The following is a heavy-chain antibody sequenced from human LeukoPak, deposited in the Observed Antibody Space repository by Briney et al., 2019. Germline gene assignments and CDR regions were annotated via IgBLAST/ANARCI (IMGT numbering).Heavy chain of an antibody. CDR3: ARRRVLWFGGANWFDP. D-gene: IGHD3-10*01. V-gene: IGHV4-34*01. J-gene: IGHJ5*02. CDR2: INRSGST. Sequence: SETLSLTCAVYGGSFSGYYWSWIRPPPGKGLEWIGEINRSGSTNYNPSLKSRVTISVDTSKNPFSLKLSSVTAADTAGYYCARRRVLWFGGANWFDPWRQGTLLSASS. CDR1: GGSFSGYY.